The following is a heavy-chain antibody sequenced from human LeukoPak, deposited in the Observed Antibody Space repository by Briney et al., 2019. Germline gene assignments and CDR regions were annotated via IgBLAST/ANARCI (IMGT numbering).Heavy chain of an antibody. Sequence: GGSLRLSCAASGFTFSDYYMNWIRQAPGKGLEWVSYISRSGSTIFYADSVKGRFTISRDSAKNSLYLQMNSLRAEDTAVYYCGRDFGLTGTKRSFDIWGQGTMVTVSS. CDR1: GFTFSDYY. CDR2: ISRSGSTI. V-gene: IGHV3-11*01. CDR3: GRDFGLTGTKRSFDI. J-gene: IGHJ3*02. D-gene: IGHD1-7*01.